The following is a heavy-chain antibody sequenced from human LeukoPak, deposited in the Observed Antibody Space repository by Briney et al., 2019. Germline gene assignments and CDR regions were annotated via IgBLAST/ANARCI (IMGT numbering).Heavy chain of an antibody. Sequence: SETLSLTCTVSGGFIGSGGYYWSWIRQHPGKGPEWIAYIYNSGHTDYNLSLKSRVSISVDTSKNQFSLEMRSVTAADTAVYYCARVDGASVTSRGWFDPWGRGTLVTVSS. CDR3: ARVDGASVTSRGWFDP. CDR2: IYNSGHT. D-gene: IGHD4-11*01. V-gene: IGHV4-31*03. J-gene: IGHJ5*02. CDR1: GGFIGSGGYY.